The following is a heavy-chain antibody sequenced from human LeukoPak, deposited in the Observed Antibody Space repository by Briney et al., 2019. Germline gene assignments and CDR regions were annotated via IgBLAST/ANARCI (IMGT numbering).Heavy chain of an antibody. CDR3: ARGDTYYYDSSGYYILSEIDY. D-gene: IGHD3-22*01. V-gene: IGHV3-21*01. J-gene: IGHJ4*02. Sequence: PGGSLRLSCAASGLTFSSHWMHWVRQAPGKGLVWVSSISSSSSYIYYADSVKGRFTISKDNAKNSLYLQMNSLRAEDTAAYYCARGDTYYYDSSGYYILSEIDYWGQGTLVTVSS. CDR2: ISSSSSYI. CDR1: GLTFSSHW.